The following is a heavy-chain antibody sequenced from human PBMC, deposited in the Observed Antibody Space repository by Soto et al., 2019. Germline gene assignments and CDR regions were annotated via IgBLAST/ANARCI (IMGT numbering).Heavy chain of an antibody. CDR3: ASGATSPSY. D-gene: IGHD3-10*01. V-gene: IGHV3-23*01. CDR2: ISSSGGSA. CDR1: GFTFSRYG. J-gene: IGHJ4*02. Sequence: EVQLLESGGGLVQPGGSLRLSCAASGFTFSRYGMSWVRKAPGKGLEWVSAISSSGGSAYYADSVKGRFTISRDNSKNTLYLQMNSLRAEDTAVYYCASGATSPSYWGQGTLVTVSS.